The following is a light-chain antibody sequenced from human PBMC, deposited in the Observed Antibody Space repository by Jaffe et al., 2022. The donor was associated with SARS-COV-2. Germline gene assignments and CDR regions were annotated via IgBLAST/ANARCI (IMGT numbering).Light chain of an antibody. CDR2: GAS. V-gene: IGKV3-20*01. J-gene: IGKJ4*01. CDR3: QQHGITPPVT. CDR1: QSVRSSH. Sequence: EIVLTQSPGTLSLSPGERATLSCRASQSVRSSHLAWYQQKPGQSPRLLIYGASSRAIGIPDRFSGSGSGTDFTLTITRLEPEDFAVYYCQQHGITPPVTFGGGTKVEIK.